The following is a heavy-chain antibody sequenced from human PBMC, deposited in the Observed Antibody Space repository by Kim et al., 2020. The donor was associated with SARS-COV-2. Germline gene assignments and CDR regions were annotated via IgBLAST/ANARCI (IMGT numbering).Heavy chain of an antibody. CDR3: ARDAALYSSGWYYFDY. J-gene: IGHJ4*02. CDR2: IWYDGSNK. Sequence: GGSLRLSCAASGFTFSSYGMHWVRQAPGKGLEWVAVIWYDGSNKYYADSVKGRFTISRDNSKNTLYLQMNSLRAEDTAVYYCARDAALYSSGWYYFDYWGQGTLVTVSS. V-gene: IGHV3-33*01. D-gene: IGHD6-19*01. CDR1: GFTFSSYG.